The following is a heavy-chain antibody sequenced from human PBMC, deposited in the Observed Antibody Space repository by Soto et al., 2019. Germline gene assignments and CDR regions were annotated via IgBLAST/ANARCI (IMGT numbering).Heavy chain of an antibody. CDR3: ARDASLGQLLPKDY. CDR2: IWYDGSNK. D-gene: IGHD2-2*01. V-gene: IGHV3-33*01. CDR1: GFTFSSYG. J-gene: IGHJ4*02. Sequence: QVQLVESGGGVVQPGRSLRLSCAASGFTFSSYGMHWVRQAPGKGLEWVALIWYDGSNKYYADSVKGRFSISRDNSKNMLYLQMNSLRAEDTAVYYCARDASLGQLLPKDYWGQGTLVTVSS.